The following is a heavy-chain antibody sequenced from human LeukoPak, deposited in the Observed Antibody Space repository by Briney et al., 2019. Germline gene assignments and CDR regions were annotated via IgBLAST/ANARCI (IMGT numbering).Heavy chain of an antibody. V-gene: IGHV4-39*07. Sequence: PSETLSLMYTVSGRSISSSSYYWGWIRQPPGKGLEWIRSIYYSGSTYYNPSLQSRVTISVHKSKNQFSLNLSSLTAADTAVYYCATSGWYQTGVYWGQGTLVTVSS. D-gene: IGHD6-13*01. CDR2: IYYSGST. CDR3: ATSGWYQTGVY. J-gene: IGHJ4*02. CDR1: GRSISSSSYY.